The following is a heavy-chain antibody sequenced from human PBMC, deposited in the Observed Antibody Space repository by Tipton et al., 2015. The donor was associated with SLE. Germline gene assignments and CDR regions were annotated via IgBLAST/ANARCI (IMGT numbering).Heavy chain of an antibody. Sequence: GSLRLSCAASGFTFSTYAMSWVRQAPGKGLEWVSVFSGSVGSTYYADSVKGRFTISRDNSKNTLYLQMNSLRAEDTAVYYCARDVTDDFGEHGWFDPWGQGTLVTVSS. CDR3: ARDVTDDFGEHGWFDP. J-gene: IGHJ5*02. V-gene: IGHV3-23*01. CDR2: FSGSVGST. CDR1: GFTFSTYA. D-gene: IGHD4-17*01.